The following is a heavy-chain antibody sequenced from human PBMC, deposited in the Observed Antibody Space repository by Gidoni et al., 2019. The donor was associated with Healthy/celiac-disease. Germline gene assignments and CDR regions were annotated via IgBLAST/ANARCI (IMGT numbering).Heavy chain of an antibody. Sequence: QVQLVESGGGVVQPGRSLRLSCAASGFTFSSYGMPWVRQAPGKGLEWVAVISYDGSNKYYADSVKGRFTISRDNSKNTLYLQMNSLRAEDTAVYYCAKSPLRFLEWLTFDYWGQGTLVTVSS. D-gene: IGHD3-3*01. V-gene: IGHV3-30*18. CDR3: AKSPLRFLEWLTFDY. CDR1: GFTFSSYG. CDR2: ISYDGSNK. J-gene: IGHJ4*02.